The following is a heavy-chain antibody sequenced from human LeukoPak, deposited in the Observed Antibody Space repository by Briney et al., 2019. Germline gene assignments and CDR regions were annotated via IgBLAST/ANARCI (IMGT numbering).Heavy chain of an antibody. J-gene: IGHJ4*02. Sequence: SVKVSCKASGGTFSSYAISWVRQAPGQGLERMGRIIPIFGIANYAQKFQGRVTITADKSTSTAYMELSSLRSEDTAVYYCARDRLYYYDSSGYYQTPDYWGQGTLVTVSS. CDR2: IIPIFGIA. CDR3: ARDRLYYYDSSGYYQTPDY. CDR1: GGTFSSYA. V-gene: IGHV1-69*04. D-gene: IGHD3-22*01.